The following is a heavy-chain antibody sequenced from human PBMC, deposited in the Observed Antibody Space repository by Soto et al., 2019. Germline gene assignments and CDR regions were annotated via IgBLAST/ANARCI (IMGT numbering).Heavy chain of an antibody. D-gene: IGHD6-13*01. CDR3: ARVLGYNSSWWRHTAFDI. J-gene: IGHJ3*02. V-gene: IGHV1-24*01. Sequence: GASVKVSCKVSGYTLTELSMHWVRQAPGKGLEWMGGFDPEDGETIYAQKFQGRVTMTTDTSTSTAYMELRSLRSDDTAVYYCARVLGYNSSWWRHTAFDIWGQGTMVTVSS. CDR1: GYTLTELS. CDR2: FDPEDGET.